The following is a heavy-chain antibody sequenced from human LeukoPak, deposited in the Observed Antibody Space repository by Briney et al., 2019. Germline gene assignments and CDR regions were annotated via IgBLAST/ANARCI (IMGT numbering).Heavy chain of an antibody. CDR1: GYTLTGYY. D-gene: IGHD3-16*02. Sequence: ASVKVSCKASGYTLTGYYMHWVRQAPGQGLEWMGWMNPNSGGTKYAQKFQGRVTMTRDTSISTAYMELSRLRSDDTAMYYCARDKLGLGELSLYDQWGQGTLVAVFS. J-gene: IGHJ5*02. CDR3: ARDKLGLGELSLYDQ. CDR2: MNPNSGGT. V-gene: IGHV1-2*02.